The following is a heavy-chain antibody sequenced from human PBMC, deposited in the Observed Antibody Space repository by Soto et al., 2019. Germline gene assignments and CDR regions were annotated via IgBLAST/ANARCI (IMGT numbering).Heavy chain of an antibody. CDR3: TTDLVSGSPGIDY. J-gene: IGHJ4*02. V-gene: IGHV3-15*07. CDR2: IRSKTDGGTT. CDR1: GFTFNNAW. Sequence: EVQLMESGGGLVKPGGSLRLSCAASGFTFNNAWMNWVRQAPGKGLEWVGRIRSKTDGGTTDYAAPVKGRFTVSRDDSKGTVCLQMNSLKIEDTAVYYCTTDLVSGSPGIDYWGQGTLVTVSS. D-gene: IGHD1-26*01.